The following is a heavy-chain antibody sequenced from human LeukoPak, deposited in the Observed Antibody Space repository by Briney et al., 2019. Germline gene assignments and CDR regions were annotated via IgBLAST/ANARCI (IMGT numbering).Heavy chain of an antibody. D-gene: IGHD5-24*01. J-gene: IGHJ3*02. V-gene: IGHV3-33*06. Sequence: GGSLRLSCAASGFTFSSYGMHWVRQAPGKGLECVAVIWYDGSNKYYADSVKGRFTISRDNSKNTLYLQMNSLRAEDTAVYYCAKTRWLQPLDAFDIWGQGTMVTVSS. CDR2: IWYDGSNK. CDR1: GFTFSSYG. CDR3: AKTRWLQPLDAFDI.